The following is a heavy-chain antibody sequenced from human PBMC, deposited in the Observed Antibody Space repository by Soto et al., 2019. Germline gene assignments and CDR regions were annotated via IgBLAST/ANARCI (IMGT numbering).Heavy chain of an antibody. D-gene: IGHD6-13*01. V-gene: IGHV4-39*01. J-gene: IGHJ3*02. CDR2: IYYSGST. CDR1: GGSISSSSYY. Sequence: SETLSLTCTVSGGSISSSSYYWGWIRQPPGKGLEWIGSIYYSGSTYYNPSLKSRVTISVDTSKNQFSLKLSSVTAADTAVYYCALAAAENDAFDIWGQWTMVTVSS. CDR3: ALAAAENDAFDI.